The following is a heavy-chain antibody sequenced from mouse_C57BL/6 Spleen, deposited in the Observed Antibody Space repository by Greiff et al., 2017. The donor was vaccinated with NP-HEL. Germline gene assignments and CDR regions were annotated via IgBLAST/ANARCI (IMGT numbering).Heavy chain of an antibody. CDR2: IDPSDSYT. Sequence: QVQLQQPGAELVRPGTSVKLSCKASGYTFTSYWMHWVKQRPGQGLEWIGVIDPSDSYTNYNQKFKGKATLTVDTSSSTAYMQRSSLTSEDSAVYYCARADDYDWFYAMDYWGQGTSVTVSS. V-gene: IGHV1-59*01. J-gene: IGHJ4*01. D-gene: IGHD2-4*01. CDR1: GYTFTSYW. CDR3: ARADDYDWFYAMDY.